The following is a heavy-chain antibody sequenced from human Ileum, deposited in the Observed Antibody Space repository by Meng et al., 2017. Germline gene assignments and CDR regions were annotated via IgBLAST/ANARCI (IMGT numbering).Heavy chain of an antibody. V-gene: IGHV4-61*01. CDR1: GGSVSSGRCC. D-gene: IGHD6-6*01. CDR2: IYYSGST. Sequence: HVQLQWSGPRLVRPSETLSRALTVSGGSVSSGRCCCSLFRQPPGKGLEWIGHIYYSGSTNYNPSLKSRVSISVDMSKNQFSLKLNSVTAADTAIYFCARSSTSPASYFFDYWGQGTLVTVSS. J-gene: IGHJ4*02. CDR3: ARSSTSPASYFFDY.